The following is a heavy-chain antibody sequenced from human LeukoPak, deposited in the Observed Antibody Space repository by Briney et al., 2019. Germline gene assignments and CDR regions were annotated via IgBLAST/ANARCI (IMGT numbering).Heavy chain of an antibody. V-gene: IGHV4-39*01. CDR3: ARTESYDILTGYWYFDY. J-gene: IGHJ4*02. Sequence: SETLSLTCSVSGGSISSSSYYWGWIRQPPGKGLEWIGSIYYSGSMYYNPSLKSRLTIFVDTSKNRFSLKLSSVTAADTAVYYCARTESYDILTGYWYFDYWGQGILVTVSS. CDR1: GGSISSSSYY. CDR2: IYYSGSM. D-gene: IGHD3-9*01.